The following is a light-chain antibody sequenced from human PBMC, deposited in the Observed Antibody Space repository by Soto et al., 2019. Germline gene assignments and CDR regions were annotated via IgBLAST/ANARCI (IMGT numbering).Light chain of an antibody. CDR2: GAS. V-gene: IGKV3-20*01. J-gene: IGKJ3*01. Sequence: EIVLTQSPDTLSLSPGERATPSCRASQSVTYDQLAWYRQTPGQAPRLLIYGASSRAAGIPDRFSGSGSGTDFTLTISRLEPEDFAVYYCQQFGTSPLVTFGPGTKVDIK. CDR3: QQFGTSPLVT. CDR1: QSVTYDQ.